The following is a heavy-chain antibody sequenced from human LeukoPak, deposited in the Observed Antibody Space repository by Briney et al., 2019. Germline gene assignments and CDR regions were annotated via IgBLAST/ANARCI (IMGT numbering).Heavy chain of an antibody. Sequence: SETLSLTCTVSGGSIRSYYWSGIRQPPGKGREWVVYIDYSGSTNYSPSLKSRVTISVDTSKNQFSLKLSSVTAADTAVYYCASYCSGGSCYDAFDIWGPGTMVTVSS. CDR1: GGSIRSYY. D-gene: IGHD2-15*01. J-gene: IGHJ3*02. CDR3: ASYCSGGSCYDAFDI. CDR2: IDYSGST. V-gene: IGHV4-59*01.